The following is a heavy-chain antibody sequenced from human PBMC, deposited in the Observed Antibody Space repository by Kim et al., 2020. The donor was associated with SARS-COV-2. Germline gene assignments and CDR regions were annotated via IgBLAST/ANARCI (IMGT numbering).Heavy chain of an antibody. D-gene: IGHD3-10*01. V-gene: IGHV3-30-3*01. Sequence: GGSLRLSCAASGFTFSSYAMHWVRQAPGKGLGWVAVISYDGSNKYYADSVKGRFTISRDNSKNTLYLQMNSLRAEDTAVYYCAREVVGGVFGNYYYYYGMDVWGQGTTVTVSS. J-gene: IGHJ6*02. CDR1: GFTFSSYA. CDR3: AREVVGGVFGNYYYYYGMDV. CDR2: ISYDGSNK.